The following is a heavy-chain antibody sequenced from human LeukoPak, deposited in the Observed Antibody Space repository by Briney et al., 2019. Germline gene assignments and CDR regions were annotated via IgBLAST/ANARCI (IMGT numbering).Heavy chain of an antibody. CDR1: GFTFSSYA. V-gene: IGHV4-59*04. Sequence: GSLRLSCAASGFTFSSYAMSWVRQAPGKGLEWIGNIYSSGSTYYNASLQSRVTISIDTSKNQFSLRLSSVTAADTAMYYCVKSGGYGLIDYWGQGTRVTVSS. J-gene: IGHJ4*02. CDR3: VKSGGYGLIDY. D-gene: IGHD1-26*01. CDR2: IYSSGST.